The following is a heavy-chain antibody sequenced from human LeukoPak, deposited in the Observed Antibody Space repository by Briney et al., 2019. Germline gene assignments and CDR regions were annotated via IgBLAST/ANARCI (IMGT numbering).Heavy chain of an antibody. D-gene: IGHD2-15*01. CDR3: ARGVVAAPQTFDY. CDR2: INHSGST. Sequence: SETLSLTCAVYGGSFSGYYWSWIRQPPGKGLEWIGEINHSGSTNYNPSLKSRVTISVDTSKNQFSLKLSSVTAADTAVYYCARGVVAAPQTFDYWGQGTLVTVSS. J-gene: IGHJ4*02. CDR1: GGSFSGYY. V-gene: IGHV4-34*01.